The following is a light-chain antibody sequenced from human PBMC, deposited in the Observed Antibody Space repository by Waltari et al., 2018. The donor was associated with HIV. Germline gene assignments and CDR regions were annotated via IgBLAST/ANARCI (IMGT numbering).Light chain of an antibody. CDR2: NHN. CDR1: RSNIGSAYR. V-gene: IGLV1-40*01. CDR3: QSYDSTLSASV. J-gene: IGLJ3*02. Sequence: QSVLTQPPSVSGAPGQRITLSCTGTRSNIGSAYRVHWYQQFPGTAPRLLIYNHNTRPSGVPDRFAGSKSGTSASLAITGLQADDEAGYYCQSYDSTLSASVFGGGTELTVL.